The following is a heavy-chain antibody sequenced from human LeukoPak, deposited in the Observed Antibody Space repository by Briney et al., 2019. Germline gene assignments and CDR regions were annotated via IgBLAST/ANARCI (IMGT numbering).Heavy chain of an antibody. CDR3: ARAQIPGRCSGGNCYSSY. Sequence: GGSLRLSCADSGFAFSPYAMHWVRQAPGKGLEWVAVISFDGSNKYYADSVKGRFTISRDNSKNTLYLQMDSLRSDDTAVYYCARAQIPGRCSGGNCYSSYWGQGTLVTVSS. V-gene: IGHV3-30*03. CDR2: ISFDGSNK. J-gene: IGHJ4*02. CDR1: GFAFSPYA. D-gene: IGHD2-15*01.